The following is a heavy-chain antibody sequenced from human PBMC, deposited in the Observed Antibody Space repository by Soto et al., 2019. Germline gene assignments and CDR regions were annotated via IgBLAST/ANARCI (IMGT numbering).Heavy chain of an antibody. V-gene: IGHV5-51*01. Sequence: PGESLKISCEGSGYSFTNYWIAWVRQMPGKGLEWMGVIYPGDSDTRYSPSFQGQVTISADKSISTAYLQWSSLKASDTAMYYCARPTRTAAAGIGYYYMDGSGKATTVTVSS. CDR3: ARPTRTAAAGIGYYYMDG. CDR2: IYPGDSDT. CDR1: GYSFTNYW. D-gene: IGHD6-13*01. J-gene: IGHJ6*03.